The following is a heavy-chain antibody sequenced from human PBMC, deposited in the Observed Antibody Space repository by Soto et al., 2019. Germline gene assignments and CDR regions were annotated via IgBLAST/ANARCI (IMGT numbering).Heavy chain of an antibody. CDR3: ARPGNGYKAVYYGLDV. CDR1: GYSFTSYW. V-gene: IGHV5-51*01. J-gene: IGHJ6*02. Sequence: GESLKISCKGSGYSFTSYWIGWVRQMPGKGLEWMGIIYPGDSDIRYSPSFQGRVTISADKSISTAYLQWRSLEASDSAMYYCARPGNGYKAVYYGLDVWGQGTTVTVSS. CDR2: IYPGDSDI. D-gene: IGHD5-18*01.